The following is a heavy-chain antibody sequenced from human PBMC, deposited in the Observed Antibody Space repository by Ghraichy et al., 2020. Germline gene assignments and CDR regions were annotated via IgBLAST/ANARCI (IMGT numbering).Heavy chain of an antibody. Sequence: GGSLRLSCAASGFTFSTYAMSWVRQAPGKGLEWVSAITGSGDRTYYAGSLTGRFTISRDNSKNTLYLQMNGLRVEDTAIYYCTGGNSAYYHKFDYWGQGTLVTVSS. D-gene: IGHD3-10*01. V-gene: IGHV3-23*01. CDR1: GFTFSTYA. CDR2: ITGSGDRT. J-gene: IGHJ4*02. CDR3: TGGNSAYYHKFDY.